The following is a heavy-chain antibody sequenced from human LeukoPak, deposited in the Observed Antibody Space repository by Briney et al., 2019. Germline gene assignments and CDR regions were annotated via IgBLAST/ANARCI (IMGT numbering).Heavy chain of an antibody. CDR2: INPNSGNR. CDR3: AGGGPGQQLVLSY. Sequence: GASVKVSCKASGYTFTSLDINWVRQATGQGLEWMGWINPNSGNRGYAQQFQGRVTITRDTSTSTAYMELRSLRSDDTAVYYCAGGGPGQQLVLSYWGQGTLVTVSS. D-gene: IGHD6-13*01. V-gene: IGHV1-8*01. CDR1: GYTFTSLD. J-gene: IGHJ4*02.